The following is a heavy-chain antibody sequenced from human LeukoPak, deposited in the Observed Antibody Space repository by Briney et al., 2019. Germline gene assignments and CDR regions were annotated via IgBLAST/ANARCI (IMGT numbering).Heavy chain of an antibody. V-gene: IGHV4-59*01. CDR3: ARARPGDDYVWGSYRDTYYFDY. CDR1: GGSISSYY. J-gene: IGHJ4*02. CDR2: IYYSGST. D-gene: IGHD3-16*02. Sequence: PSETLSLTCTVAGGSISSYYWSWIRQPPGKGLEWIGYIYYSGSTNYNPSLKSRVTISVDTSKNQFSLKLSSVTAADTAVYYCARARPGDDYVWGSYRDTYYFDYRGQGTLVTVSS.